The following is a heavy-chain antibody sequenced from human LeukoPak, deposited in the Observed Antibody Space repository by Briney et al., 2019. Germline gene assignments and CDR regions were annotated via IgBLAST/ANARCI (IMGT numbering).Heavy chain of an antibody. CDR1: GGSMSSGGYY. CDR2: IYYSGST. D-gene: IGHD1-26*01. CDR3: ARGRGESGTSYWTHFDY. Sequence: SETLSLTCTVSGGSMSSGGYYGSWIRRHPGKGLEWIGYIYYSGSTYYNPYLKSRVTISVDTSKNQFSLKLSSLTAADTAFYYCARGRGESGTSYWTHFDYWGQGTLVTVSS. J-gene: IGHJ4*02. V-gene: IGHV4-31*03.